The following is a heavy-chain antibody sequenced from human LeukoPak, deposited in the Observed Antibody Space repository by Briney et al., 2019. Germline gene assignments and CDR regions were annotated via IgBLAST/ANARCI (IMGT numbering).Heavy chain of an antibody. CDR1: SLTCNSYA. V-gene: IGHV3-23*01. CDR3: AKHYYASGSSRFDY. D-gene: IGHD3-10*01. Sequence: GGTLRCYCAASSLTCNSYAMSRLPHAPGKGLKGVSAISGSGGSTYYADSGKGRFTISRDNSKNTLYLQMDSLRAEDTAVYYCAKHYYASGSSRFDYWGQGTLVTVSS. CDR2: ISGSGGST. J-gene: IGHJ4*02.